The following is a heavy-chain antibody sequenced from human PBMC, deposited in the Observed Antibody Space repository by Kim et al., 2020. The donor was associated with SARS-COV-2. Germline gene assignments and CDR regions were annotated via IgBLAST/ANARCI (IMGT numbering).Heavy chain of an antibody. V-gene: IGHV3-30*18. D-gene: IGHD2-2*01. Sequence: GGSLRLSCAASGFTFSSYGMHWVRQAPGKGLEWVAVISYDGSNKYYADSVKGRFTISRDNSKNTLYLQMNSLRAEDTAVYYCAKGTYDYWGQGTLVTVSS. CDR1: GFTFSSYG. CDR3: AKGTYDY. J-gene: IGHJ4*02. CDR2: ISYDGSNK.